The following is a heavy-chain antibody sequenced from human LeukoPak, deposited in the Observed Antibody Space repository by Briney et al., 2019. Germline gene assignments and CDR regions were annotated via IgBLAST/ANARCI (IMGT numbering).Heavy chain of an antibody. CDR2: IKSKTDGGTT. D-gene: IGHD2-15*01. V-gene: IGHV3-15*01. Sequence: GGSLRLSCAVSGFTFSHTWMSWVRQAPGKGLEWVGRIKSKTDGGTTDYAAPVKGRFTISRDDSKNTLYLQMNSLKSEDTAVYYCTTIRGFCSGRSCLGYWGQGTLVTVSS. J-gene: IGHJ4*02. CDR3: TTIRGFCSGRSCLGY. CDR1: GFTFSHTW.